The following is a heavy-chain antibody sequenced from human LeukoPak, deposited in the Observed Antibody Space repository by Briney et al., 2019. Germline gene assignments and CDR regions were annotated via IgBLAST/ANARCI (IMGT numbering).Heavy chain of an antibody. D-gene: IGHD3-22*01. V-gene: IGHV4-30-4*01. CDR2: IYYTGST. CDR1: GGSISSGDYY. J-gene: IGHJ4*02. CDR3: ASHNYGSRGYLNYLFDY. Sequence: SETLSLTCTVSGGSISSGDYYWSWIRQPPGKGLEWIGYIYYTGSTYYNPSLKSRVTMSVDTSKNQFSLKLTSETAADTAVYYCASHNYGSRGYLNYLFDYWGQGTLVTVSS.